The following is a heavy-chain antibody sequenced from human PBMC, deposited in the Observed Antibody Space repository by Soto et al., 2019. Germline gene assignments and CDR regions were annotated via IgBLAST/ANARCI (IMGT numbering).Heavy chain of an antibody. J-gene: IGHJ4*02. CDR2: ISAYNGNT. D-gene: IGHD2-2*01. V-gene: IGHV1-18*01. Sequence: QVQLVQSGAEVKKPGASVKVSCKASGYTFTSYGISWVRQAPGQGLEWMGWISAYNGNTNYAQKLQGRVTMTTDTSXXTGYMELRSLRSDDTAVYYCARDQYQLLRPYYFDYWGQGTLVTVSS. CDR3: ARDQYQLLRPYYFDY. CDR1: GYTFTSYG.